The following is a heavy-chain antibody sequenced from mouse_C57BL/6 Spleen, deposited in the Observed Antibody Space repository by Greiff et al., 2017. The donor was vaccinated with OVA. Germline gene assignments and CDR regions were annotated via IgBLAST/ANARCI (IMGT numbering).Heavy chain of an antibody. Sequence: DVKLVESGGGLVQPGGSLSLSCAASGFTFTDYYMSWVRQPPGTALEWLGFIRNKANGYTTEYSASVKGRFTISRDNSQSILYLQMHALGAEDSATYYCARSIYYDYDTPCAYWGQGTLVTVSA. J-gene: IGHJ3*01. CDR3: ARSIYYDYDTPCAY. V-gene: IGHV7-3*01. CDR2: IRNKANGYTT. CDR1: GFTFTDYY. D-gene: IGHD2-4*01.